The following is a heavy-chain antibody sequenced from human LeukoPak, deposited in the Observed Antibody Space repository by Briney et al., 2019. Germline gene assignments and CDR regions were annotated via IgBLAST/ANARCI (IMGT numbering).Heavy chain of an antibody. D-gene: IGHD6-6*01. CDR1: GGSISSSSYY. CDR2: MYYSGST. CDR3: ARHFFPYSSSAPFXY. J-gene: IGHJ4*02. Sequence: SETLSLTCTVSGGSISSSSYYWGWIRQPPGKGLEWIGSMYYSGSTYYNPSLKSRVTISVDTSKNQFSLKLSSVTAADTAVYYCARHFFPYSSSAPFXYWGQGTLVTVSS. V-gene: IGHV4-39*01.